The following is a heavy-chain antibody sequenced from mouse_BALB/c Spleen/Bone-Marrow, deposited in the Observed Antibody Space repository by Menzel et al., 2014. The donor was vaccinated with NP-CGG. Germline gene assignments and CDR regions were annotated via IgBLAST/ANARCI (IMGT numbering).Heavy chain of an antibody. CDR3: ARSDYRYDPFAY. D-gene: IGHD2-14*01. CDR1: GYTFTDYW. V-gene: IGHV1-69*01. Sequence: QVQLQQSGAELVMPGASLKMSCKASGYTFTDYWMHWVKQRPGQGLEWIGAIDTSDSYTSYNQKFKGKATLTVDESSSTAYMQLSSLTSEDSAVYYCARSDYRYDPFAYWGQGTLVTVSA. CDR2: IDTSDSYT. J-gene: IGHJ3*01.